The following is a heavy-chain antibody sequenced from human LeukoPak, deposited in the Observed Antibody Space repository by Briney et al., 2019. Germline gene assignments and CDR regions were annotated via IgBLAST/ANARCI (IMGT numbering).Heavy chain of an antibody. CDR3: ARVPTMARGGLMDNWFDP. D-gene: IGHD3-10*01. Sequence: ASVNVSCTASGYTFTSYDINWVRQPTGQGLEWMGWMNPNSGNTGYEHKFQGRVTMTRNTSISTAYMELSSLRSEDTAVYYCARVPTMARGGLMDNWFDPWGQGTLVTVSS. J-gene: IGHJ5*02. CDR2: MNPNSGNT. V-gene: IGHV1-8*01. CDR1: GYTFTSYD.